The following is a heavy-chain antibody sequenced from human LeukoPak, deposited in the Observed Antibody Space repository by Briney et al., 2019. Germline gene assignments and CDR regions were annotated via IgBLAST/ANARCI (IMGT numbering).Heavy chain of an antibody. V-gene: IGHV1-69*01. CDR2: IIPIFGTA. CDR1: GGTFSSYA. J-gene: IGHJ6*03. CDR3: AGCIRFHTYYYYMDV. Sequence: ASVKVSCKASGGTFSSYAISWVRQAPGQGLEWMGGIIPIFGTANYAQKFQGRVTITADESTSTAYMELSSLRSEDTAVYYCAGCIRFHTYYYYMDVWGKGTTVTVSS. D-gene: IGHD5/OR15-5a*01.